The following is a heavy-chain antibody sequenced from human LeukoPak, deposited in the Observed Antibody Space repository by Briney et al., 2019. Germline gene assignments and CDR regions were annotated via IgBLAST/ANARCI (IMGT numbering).Heavy chain of an antibody. CDR2: ISGIVGST. J-gene: IGHJ4*02. V-gene: IGHV3-23*01. CDR1: GFTFSSSA. D-gene: IGHD6-19*01. Sequence: LPGGSLRLACAASGFTFSSSAMSWVRQAPGKGLEWVSTISGIVGSTYYADSVKGRFTISRDNSKNTLYLQMNSLRAEDTAVYYCAKDGHSSGWYLPYYWGQGTLVTVSS. CDR3: AKDGHSSGWYLPYY.